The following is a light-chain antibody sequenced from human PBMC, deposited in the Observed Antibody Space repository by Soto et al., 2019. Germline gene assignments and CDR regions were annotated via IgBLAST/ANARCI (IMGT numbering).Light chain of an antibody. V-gene: IGKV1-9*01. J-gene: IGKJ1*01. CDR3: QQFKSSPRT. CDR2: AAS. CDR1: QGISRY. Sequence: DIQLTQSPSFLSASLGDRVTITCRASQGISRYLAWYQQKPGRAPKLLIYAASTLQSGVPSRFSGSGSGTEFSLTIRGLQAEDFASYYCQQFKSSPRTFGLGTKVEIK.